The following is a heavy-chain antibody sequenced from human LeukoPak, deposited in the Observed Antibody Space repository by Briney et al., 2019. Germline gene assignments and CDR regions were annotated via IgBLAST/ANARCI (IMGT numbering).Heavy chain of an antibody. D-gene: IGHD3-22*01. CDR2: INPSGGST. J-gene: IGHJ4*02. V-gene: IGHV1-46*01. CDR3: AREIGDSSGYYRFDY. Sequence: ASVKVSCKASGYTFSSYYMHWVRQAPGQGLEWMGIINPSGGSTSYAQKFQGRVTMTRDTSTSTVYMELSSLRSEDTAVYYCAREIGDSSGYYRFDYWGQGTLVTVSS. CDR1: GYTFSSYY.